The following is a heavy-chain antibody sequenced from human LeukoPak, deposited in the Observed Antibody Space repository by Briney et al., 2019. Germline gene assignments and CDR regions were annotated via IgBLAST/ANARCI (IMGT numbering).Heavy chain of an antibody. D-gene: IGHD2-2*01. Sequence: SETLSLTCTVSGYSISSGYYWGWIRQPPGKGLEWIGSIYHSGSTYYNPSLKSRVTISVDTSKNQFSLKLSSVTAADTAVYYCARDRGYCRGTTCYAYYFDSWGQGTLVTVSS. V-gene: IGHV4-38-2*02. J-gene: IGHJ4*02. CDR2: IYHSGST. CDR1: GYSISSGYY. CDR3: ARDRGYCRGTTCYAYYFDS.